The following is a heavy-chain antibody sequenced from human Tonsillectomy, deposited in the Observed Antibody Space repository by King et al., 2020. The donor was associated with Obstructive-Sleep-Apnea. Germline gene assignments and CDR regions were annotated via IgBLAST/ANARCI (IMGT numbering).Heavy chain of an antibody. J-gene: IGHJ4*02. V-gene: IGHV3-30*04. CDR3: ARDCGGDCYFGY. CDR2: ISYDGSNK. Sequence: VQLVESGGGVVQPGRSLRLSCAASGFTFSSYAMHWVRQAPGKGLEWVAFISYDGSNKYYADSVKGRFTISRDNSKNTLYLQMNSLRAEDTAVYYCARDCGGDCYFGYWGQGTLVTVSS. CDR1: GFTFSSYA. D-gene: IGHD2-21*02.